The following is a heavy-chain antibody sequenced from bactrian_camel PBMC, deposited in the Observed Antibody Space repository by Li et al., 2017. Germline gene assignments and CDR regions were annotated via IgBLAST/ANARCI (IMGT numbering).Heavy chain of an antibody. V-gene: IGHV3S53*01. Sequence: VQLVESGGGSVQAGGSLRLSCAASGRTDDPYCMGWFRQQGPGKEREGVASLATDGSMSYLESVKGRFTISRDNAGNTLYLQMNTLKPEDAAMYYCAAGTRWSCFGAWADEYRYAYWGQGTQVT. D-gene: IGHD1*01. CDR2: LATDGSM. CDR3: AAGTRWSCFGAWADEYRYAY. CDR1: GRTDDPYC. J-gene: IGHJ4*01.